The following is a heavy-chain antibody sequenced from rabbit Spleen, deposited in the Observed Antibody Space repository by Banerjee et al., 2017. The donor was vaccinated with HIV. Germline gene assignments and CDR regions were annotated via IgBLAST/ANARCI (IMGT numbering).Heavy chain of an antibody. CDR2: IYAAKGST. CDR1: GVSFSTNHY. D-gene: IGHD2-1*01. V-gene: IGHV1S40*01. J-gene: IGHJ4*01. CDR3: ARDRADIGGDYGPYYFDL. Sequence: QSLEESGGDLVKPGASLTLTCTASGVSFSTNHYMCWVRQAPGKGLEWIGIIYAAKGSTDYARWVNGRFTISSDNAQSTVDLKMTSLTAADTATYFCARDRADIGGDYGPYYFDLWGPGTLVTVS.